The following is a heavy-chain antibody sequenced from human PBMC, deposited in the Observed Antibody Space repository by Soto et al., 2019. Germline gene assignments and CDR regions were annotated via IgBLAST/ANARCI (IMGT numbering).Heavy chain of an antibody. J-gene: IGHJ4*02. D-gene: IGHD3-10*01. Sequence: QLQLQESGPGLVKPSETLSLTCTVSGGSISSSSYYWGWIRQPPGKGLEWIGSIYYSGSTYYNPSLKSRVTISVDTAKNQFSLKLSSVTAADTAVYYCASPNYYGSGSYYTDWGQGTLVTVSS. V-gene: IGHV4-39*01. CDR3: ASPNYYGSGSYYTD. CDR2: IYYSGST. CDR1: GGSISSSSYY.